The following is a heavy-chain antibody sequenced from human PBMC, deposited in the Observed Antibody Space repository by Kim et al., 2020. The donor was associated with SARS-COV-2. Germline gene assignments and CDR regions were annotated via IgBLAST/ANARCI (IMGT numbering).Heavy chain of an antibody. CDR3: ARQARPYYYYYYGMDV. CDR1: GYSFTSYW. J-gene: IGHJ6*02. V-gene: IGHV5-10-1*01. CDR2: IDPSDSYT. D-gene: IGHD1-1*01. Sequence: GDSLKISCKGSGYSFTSYWISWVRQMPGKGLEWMGRIDPSDSYTNYSPSFQGHVTISADKSISTAYLQWSSLKASDTAMYYCARQARPYYYYYYGMDVWGQGTTVTVSS.